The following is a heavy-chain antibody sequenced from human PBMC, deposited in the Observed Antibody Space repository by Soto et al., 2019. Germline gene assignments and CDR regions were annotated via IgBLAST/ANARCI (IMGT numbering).Heavy chain of an antibody. Sequence: ASVKVSCKASGYTFTSYDINWVRQATGQGLEWMGWMNPNSGNTGYAQKFQGRVTMTRNTSISTAYMELSSLRSEDTAVYYCARLPGLYYDILTGYWPEYYFDYWGQGTLVTVSS. CDR1: GYTFTSYD. D-gene: IGHD3-9*01. V-gene: IGHV1-8*01. CDR2: MNPNSGNT. J-gene: IGHJ4*02. CDR3: ARLPGLYYDILTGYWPEYYFDY.